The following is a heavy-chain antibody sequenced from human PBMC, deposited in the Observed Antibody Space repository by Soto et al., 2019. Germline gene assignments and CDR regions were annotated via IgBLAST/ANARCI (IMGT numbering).Heavy chain of an antibody. D-gene: IGHD6-13*01. CDR3: ARDWGGIAPAAHYFDY. CDR2: ISAYNGNT. Sequence: QVQLVQSGAEVKKPGASVKVSCKASGYTFTSYGISWVRQAPGQGLEWMGWISAYNGNTNYAQKLQGRVTMTTDTXTXXADVGLRSLRTDHTTVYYCARDWGGIAPAAHYFDYRGQGPLVPGAS. J-gene: IGHJ4*02. CDR1: GYTFTSYG. V-gene: IGHV1-18*01.